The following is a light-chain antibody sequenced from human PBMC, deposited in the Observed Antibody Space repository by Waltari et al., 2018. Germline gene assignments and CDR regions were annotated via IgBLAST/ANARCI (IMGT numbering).Light chain of an antibody. CDR3: MQGTHWPPLT. CDR1: QSLLSSDGNTY. V-gene: IGKV2-30*01. J-gene: IGKJ4*01. Sequence: DVVMTLTPLSLSVTLGQSASISCRSSQSLLSSDGNTYVSWFHQRPGQSPRRLFYKVSFRDSEVPDRISSSGSDTDFSLEITSVEADDVGLYFCMQGTHWPPLTFGGGTKVEI. CDR2: KVS.